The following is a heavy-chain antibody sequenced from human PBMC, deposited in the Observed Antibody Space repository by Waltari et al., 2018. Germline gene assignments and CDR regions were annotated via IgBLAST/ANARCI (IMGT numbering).Heavy chain of an antibody. J-gene: IGHJ4*02. Sequence: EVHLVESGGGLVQPGGSLRLSCAGPGFIFSTDLMNWVRQAPGKGLEWVANIKQDGSEKNYVDSVRGRFTISRDNAKNSLYLQMNSLRVEETAVYFCASGLRWQDKWGQGTLVTVSS. CDR2: IKQDGSEK. CDR3: ASGLRWQDK. CDR1: GFIFSTDL. V-gene: IGHV3-7*01. D-gene: IGHD4-17*01.